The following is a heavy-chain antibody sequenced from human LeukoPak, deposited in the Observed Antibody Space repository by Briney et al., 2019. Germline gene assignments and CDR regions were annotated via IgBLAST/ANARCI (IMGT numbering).Heavy chain of an antibody. CDR2: ISGSGGST. V-gene: IGHV3-23*01. Sequence: GGSLRLSCAASGFTFSSYAMSWVRQAPGKGLEWVSAISGSGGSTYYADSVKGRFTISRDNAKDSLYLQMNSLRAEDTAVYYCARVNGYQFDYWGQGTLVTVSS. CDR1: GFTFSSYA. D-gene: IGHD5-18*01. J-gene: IGHJ4*02. CDR3: ARVNGYQFDY.